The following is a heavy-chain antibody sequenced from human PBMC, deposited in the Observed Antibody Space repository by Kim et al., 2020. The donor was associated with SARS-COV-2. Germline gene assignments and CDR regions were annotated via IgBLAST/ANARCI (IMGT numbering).Heavy chain of an antibody. J-gene: IGHJ4*02. CDR2: IYYSGST. D-gene: IGHD3-9*01. V-gene: IGHV4-39*01. CDR3: VRLRYFDWLFDY. Sequence: PGEGLEWLGGIYYSGSTYYNPSLKSRVTISVDTSKNQFSLKLSSVTAADTAVYYCVRLRYFDWLFDYWGQGTLVTVSS.